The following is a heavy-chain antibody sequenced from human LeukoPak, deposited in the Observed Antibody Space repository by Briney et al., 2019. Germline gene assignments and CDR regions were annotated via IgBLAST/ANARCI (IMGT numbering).Heavy chain of an antibody. CDR1: GDSISSGDYY. Sequence: SQTLSLTCTISGDSISSGDYYWSWIRQPPGKGLEWIGYIYYSGSTHYNPSLKSRVTVSVDTSKNQFSLKLSSVTAADTAVYYCARVRWYYFDYWGQGTLVTVSS. CDR2: IYYSGST. V-gene: IGHV4-30-4*01. CDR3: ARVRWYYFDY. D-gene: IGHD4-23*01. J-gene: IGHJ4*02.